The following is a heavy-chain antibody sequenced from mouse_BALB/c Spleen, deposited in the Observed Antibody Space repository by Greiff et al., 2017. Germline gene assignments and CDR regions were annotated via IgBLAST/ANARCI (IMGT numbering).Heavy chain of an antibody. D-gene: IGHD1-1*02. CDR3: ARTEGFYGPWFAY. J-gene: IGHJ3*01. CDR2: IYPGTGST. CDR1: GYIFTSYW. Sequence: QVQLQQSGAELVRPGASVKLSCKTSGYIFTSYWIHWVKQRSGQGLEWIARIYPGTGSTYYNEKFKGKATLTADKSSSTAYMQLNSLTSEDSAVYYCARTEGFYGPWFAYWGQGTLVTVSA. V-gene: IGHV1S132*01.